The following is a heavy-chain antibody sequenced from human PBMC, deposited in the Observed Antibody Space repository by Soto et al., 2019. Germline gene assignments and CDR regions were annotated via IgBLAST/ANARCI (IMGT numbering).Heavy chain of an antibody. V-gene: IGHV3-30*18. CDR3: AKVYVEIQLWSGMSLGS. CDR2: ISYDGSNE. CDR1: GFTFSRYA. J-gene: IGHJ4*02. D-gene: IGHD5-18*01. Sequence: QVQLVESGGGVVQPGRSLRLSCAASGFTFSRYAMHWVRQAPGKGLEWVAIISYDGSNEYYSHSVKRRFTISRDNSKITLYLQMNSLRAEDTAVYYCAKVYVEIQLWSGMSLGSWGQGTLVTVSS.